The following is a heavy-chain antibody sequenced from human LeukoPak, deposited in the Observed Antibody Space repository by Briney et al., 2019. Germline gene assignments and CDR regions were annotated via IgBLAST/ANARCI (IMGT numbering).Heavy chain of an antibody. CDR3: ARSSAYYNEADM. Sequence: ASVKVSCKTFGYTFTSYYVHWVRQAPGQGLEWMGIINPSGGNTTYAQKFQGRLTMTSDTSTSTVYMELSSLRSEDTAVYYCARSSAYYNEADMWGQGTMVTVSS. D-gene: IGHD3-9*01. CDR2: INPSGGNT. V-gene: IGHV1-46*01. CDR1: GYTFTSYY. J-gene: IGHJ3*02.